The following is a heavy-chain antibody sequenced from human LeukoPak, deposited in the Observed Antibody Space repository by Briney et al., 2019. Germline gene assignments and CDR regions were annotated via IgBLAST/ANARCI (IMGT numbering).Heavy chain of an antibody. J-gene: IGHJ4*02. CDR1: GYTFTSYG. V-gene: IGHV1-69*04. D-gene: IGHD6-13*01. CDR3: ARVPQGSSWPYYFDY. Sequence: SVTVSCKASGYTFTSYGISWVRQAPGQGLEWVGRIVPILGTANYAQNFQGRVTITADKSTTTAYMELSSLRSEDTAVYYCARVPQGSSWPYYFDYWGQGTLVTVSS. CDR2: IVPILGTA.